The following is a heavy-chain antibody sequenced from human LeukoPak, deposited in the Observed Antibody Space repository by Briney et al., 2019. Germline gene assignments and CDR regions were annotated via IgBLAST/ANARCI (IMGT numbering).Heavy chain of an antibody. CDR1: GFTFSSYG. Sequence: PGGSLRLSCAASGFTFSSYGMHWVRQAPGKGLEWVAVISYDGSNKYYADSVKGRFTISRDNSKNTLYLQMNSLRAEDTAVYYCARPFGYCSSTSCYANYYYYGMDVWGQGTTVTVSS. CDR3: ARPFGYCSSTSCYANYYYYGMDV. CDR2: ISYDGSNK. D-gene: IGHD2-2*03. J-gene: IGHJ6*02. V-gene: IGHV3-30*03.